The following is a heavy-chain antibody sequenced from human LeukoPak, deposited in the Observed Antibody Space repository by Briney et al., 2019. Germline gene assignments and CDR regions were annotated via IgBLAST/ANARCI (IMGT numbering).Heavy chain of an antibody. J-gene: IGHJ6*04. CDR2: INSDGSST. CDR1: GFTFSSYW. CDR3: ARTYDYGPYYYYGMDV. Sequence: GGSLRLSCAASGFTFSSYWMHWVRQAPGKGLVWVSRINSDGSSTSYADSVKGRFTISRDNAKNTLYLQMNSLRAEDTAVYYCARTYDYGPYYYYGMDVWGKGTTVTVSS. D-gene: IGHD5-12*01. V-gene: IGHV3-74*01.